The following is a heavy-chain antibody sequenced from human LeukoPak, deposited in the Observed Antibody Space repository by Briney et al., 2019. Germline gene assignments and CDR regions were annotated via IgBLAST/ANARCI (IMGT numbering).Heavy chain of an antibody. CDR3: ARRSGYDSNYFDY. J-gene: IGHJ4*02. CDR2: TNWNGGST. Sequence: GGSLRLSCAASGFTFDDYGMTWVRQAPGKGLEWVSGTNWNGGSTGYADSVKGRFTISRDNAKNSLYLQMNSLRAEDTALYYCARRSGYDSNYFDYWGQGTLVTVSS. V-gene: IGHV3-20*04. D-gene: IGHD5-12*01. CDR1: GFTFDDYG.